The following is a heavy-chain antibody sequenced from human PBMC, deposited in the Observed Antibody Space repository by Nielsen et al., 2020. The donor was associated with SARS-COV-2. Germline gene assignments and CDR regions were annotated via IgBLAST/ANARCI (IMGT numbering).Heavy chain of an antibody. D-gene: IGHD1-26*01. V-gene: IGHV1-18*01. CDR3: ARDMRYSGSYDY. J-gene: IGHJ4*02. CDR2: ISAYNGNT. Sequence: WVRQAPGQGLEWMGWISAYNGNTNYAQKLQGRVTMTTDTSTSTAYMELRSLRSDDTAVYYCARDMRYSGSYDYWGQGTLVTVS.